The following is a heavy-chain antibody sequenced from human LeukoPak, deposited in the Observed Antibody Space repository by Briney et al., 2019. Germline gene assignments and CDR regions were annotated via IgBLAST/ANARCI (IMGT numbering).Heavy chain of an antibody. Sequence: SETLSLTCTVSGSSISNYYWGWIRQAPGKGLEWIGSIYYSGSTYYNPSLKSRVTISVDTSKNQFSLQLNSVTPEDAAVYYCARDLRDDIVATFGAFDYWGQGTLVTVSS. CDR3: ARDLRDDIVATFGAFDY. J-gene: IGHJ4*02. CDR1: GSSISNYY. D-gene: IGHD5-12*01. CDR2: IYYSGST. V-gene: IGHV4-39*02.